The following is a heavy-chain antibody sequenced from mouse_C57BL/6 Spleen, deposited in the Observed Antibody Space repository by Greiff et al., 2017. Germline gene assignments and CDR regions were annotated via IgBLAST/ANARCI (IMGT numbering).Heavy chain of an antibody. J-gene: IGHJ2*01. V-gene: IGHV1-42*01. CDR2: INPSTGGT. CDR1: GYSFTGYY. D-gene: IGHD1-1*01. CDR3: ARRGYYGSPPFDY. Sequence: EVKLMESGPELVKPGASVKISCKASGYSFTGYYMNWVKQSPEKSLEWIGEINPSTGGTTYNQKFKAKATLTVDKSSSTAYMQLKSLTSEDSAVYYCARRGYYGSPPFDYWGQGTTLTVSS.